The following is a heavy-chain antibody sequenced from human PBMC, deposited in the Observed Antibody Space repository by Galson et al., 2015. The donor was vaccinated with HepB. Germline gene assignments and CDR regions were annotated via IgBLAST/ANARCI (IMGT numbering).Heavy chain of an antibody. Sequence: SLRLSCAASGFTFSSYAMHWVRQAPGKGLEWVAVISYDGSNKYYADSVKGRFTISRDNSKNTLYLQVNSPRAEDTAVYYCARDYASSWYFNHYYGMDVWGQGTTVTVSS. V-gene: IGHV3-30*04. CDR2: ISYDGSNK. D-gene: IGHD6-13*01. CDR3: ARDYASSWYFNHYYGMDV. CDR1: GFTFSSYA. J-gene: IGHJ6*02.